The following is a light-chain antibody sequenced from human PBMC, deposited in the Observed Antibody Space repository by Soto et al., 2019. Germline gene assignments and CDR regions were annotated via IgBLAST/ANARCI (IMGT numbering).Light chain of an antibody. CDR1: STDVGGYNS. V-gene: IGLV2-8*01. CDR3: SSYAGSDILL. J-gene: IGLJ2*01. CDR2: EVD. Sequence: QSALTQPPSASGSPRQSVTVSCTGTSTDVGGYNSVSWYQQHPGKAPKLIIYEVDKRPSGVPDRFSGSKSGNTASLTVFGLQDDDEADYFCSSYAGSDILLFGGGTKLTVL.